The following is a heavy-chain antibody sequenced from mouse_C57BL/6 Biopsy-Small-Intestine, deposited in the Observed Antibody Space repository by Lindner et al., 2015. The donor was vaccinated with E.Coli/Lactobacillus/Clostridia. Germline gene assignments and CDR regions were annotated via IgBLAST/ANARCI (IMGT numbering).Heavy chain of an antibody. V-gene: IGHV1-81*01. CDR2: IIPIFGTP. D-gene: IGHD1-1*02. J-gene: IGHJ3*01. CDR1: GGTFINNA. Sequence: SVKVSCKASGGTFINNAVSWVRQAPGRGLEWMGGIIPIFGTPKYAQNFQGRVTITADESTNTAYMELSSLRSEDTAVYYCARSRSPVVVAGMIVSSPFEHWGQGTLVTVS. CDR3: ARSRSPVVVAGMIVSSPFEH.